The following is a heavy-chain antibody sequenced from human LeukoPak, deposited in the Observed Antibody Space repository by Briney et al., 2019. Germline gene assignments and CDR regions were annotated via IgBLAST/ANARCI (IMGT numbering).Heavy chain of an antibody. V-gene: IGHV4-59*01. J-gene: IGHJ5*02. CDR1: GGSISSYY. Sequence: PSETLSLTCTDPGGSISSYYWSWIRQPLGKGLEWIGYICYSGGTNYNPSLKSRVTISVDTSKNQFSLKLSSVTAEDTAVYYCARASYYDSSGYVPWGQGTLVTVSS. CDR3: ARASYYDSSGYVP. D-gene: IGHD3-22*01. CDR2: ICYSGGT.